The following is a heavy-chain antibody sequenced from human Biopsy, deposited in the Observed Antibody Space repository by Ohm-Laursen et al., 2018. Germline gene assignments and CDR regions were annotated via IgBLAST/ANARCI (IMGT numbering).Heavy chain of an antibody. CDR2: ISSRSSDI. J-gene: IGHJ6*02. Sequence: SLRLSCSASGFIFSTYTMNWVRQAPGEGLEWVSFISSRSSDIYYADSVKGRFIISRDNAKNSLFLHMNSLRAEDTAVYYCARESALKWYQSLSYFNGMDVGGQGPRSPSP. CDR1: GFIFSTYT. V-gene: IGHV3-21*01. D-gene: IGHD2-2*01. CDR3: ARESALKWYQSLSYFNGMDV.